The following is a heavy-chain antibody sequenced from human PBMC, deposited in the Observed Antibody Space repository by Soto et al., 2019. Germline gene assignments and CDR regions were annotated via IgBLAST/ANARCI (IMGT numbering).Heavy chain of an antibody. CDR2: IYYSGST. Sequence: SETLSLTCTVSSGSISSSSYYWGWIRQPPGKGLEWIGSIYYSGSTYYNPSLKSRVTISVDTSKNQFSLKLSSVTAADTAVYYCARPHAGDYDSSGYFPQGTWFDPWGQGTLVTVSS. V-gene: IGHV4-39*01. CDR3: ARPHAGDYDSSGYFPQGTWFDP. J-gene: IGHJ5*02. CDR1: SGSISSSSYY. D-gene: IGHD3-22*01.